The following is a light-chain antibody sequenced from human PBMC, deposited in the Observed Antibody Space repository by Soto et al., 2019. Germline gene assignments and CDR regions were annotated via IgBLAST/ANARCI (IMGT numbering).Light chain of an antibody. CDR1: QSVSSY. CDR3: QRRSNWPPA. CDR2: DAS. Sequence: EIVLTQSPATLSLSPGERATLSCRASQSVSSYLAWYQQKPGRAPRLLIYDASNRATGIPARFSGSGSGTDFTLTIRSLEPEDFAVYYCQRRSNWPPAFGGGTKVEIK. J-gene: IGKJ4*01. V-gene: IGKV3-11*01.